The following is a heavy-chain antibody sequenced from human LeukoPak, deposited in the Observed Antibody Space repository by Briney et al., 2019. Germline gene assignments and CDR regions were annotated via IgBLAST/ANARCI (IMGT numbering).Heavy chain of an antibody. D-gene: IGHD6-6*01. Sequence: GASVKVSCKASGGTFSSYAISWMRQAPGQGLEWMGGIIPIFGTANYAQKFQGRVTITADESTSTAYMELSSLRSEDTAIYYCARTNSPGQLRSMDVWGKGTTVIVSS. V-gene: IGHV1-69*13. J-gene: IGHJ6*03. CDR3: ARTNSPGQLRSMDV. CDR2: IIPIFGTA. CDR1: GGTFSSYA.